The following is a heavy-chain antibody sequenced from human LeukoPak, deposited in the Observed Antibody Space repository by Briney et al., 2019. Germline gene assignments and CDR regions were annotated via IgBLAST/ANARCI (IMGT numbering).Heavy chain of an antibody. V-gene: IGHV4-59*01. CDR3: ARIDFWSGYSY. CDR1: GGSISSYY. Sequence: SETRSLTCTVSGGSISSYYWSWIRQPPGKGLEWIGYIYYSGSTNYNPSLKSRVTISVDTSKNQFSLKLSSVTAADTAVYYRARIDFWSGYSYWGQGTLVTVSS. D-gene: IGHD3-3*01. J-gene: IGHJ4*02. CDR2: IYYSGST.